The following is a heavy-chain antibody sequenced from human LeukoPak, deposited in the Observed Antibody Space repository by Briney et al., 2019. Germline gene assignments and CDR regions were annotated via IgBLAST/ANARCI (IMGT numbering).Heavy chain of an antibody. CDR3: VRDYYNSSGYFKSVD. V-gene: IGHV1-2*02. CDR1: GYTFTDYY. CDR2: INPNSGGT. J-gene: IGHJ4*02. Sequence: ASVKVSCKASGYTFTDYYLHWVRQAPGQGLEWMGWINPNSGGTNYAQKFQGRVTMTRDTSISTAYMDLSRLRSDDTAVYYCVRDYYNSSGYFKSVDWGQGTLVTVSS. D-gene: IGHD3-22*01.